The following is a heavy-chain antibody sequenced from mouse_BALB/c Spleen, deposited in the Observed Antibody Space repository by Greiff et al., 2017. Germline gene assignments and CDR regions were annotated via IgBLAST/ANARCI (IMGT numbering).Heavy chain of an antibody. CDR3: ARAGYYYGSSYAYFDV. Sequence: EVQGVESGGGLVKPGGSLKLSCAASGFTFSSYAMSWVRQTPEKRLEWVASISSGGSTYYPDSVKGRFTISRDNARNILYLQMSSLRSEDTAMYYCARAGYYYGSSYAYFDVWGAGTTVTVSS. CDR2: ISSGGST. V-gene: IGHV5-6-5*01. CDR1: GFTFSSYA. D-gene: IGHD1-1*01. J-gene: IGHJ1*01.